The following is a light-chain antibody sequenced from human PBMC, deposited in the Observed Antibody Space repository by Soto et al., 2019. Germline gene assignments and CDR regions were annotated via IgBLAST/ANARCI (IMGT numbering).Light chain of an antibody. J-gene: IGKJ3*01. CDR2: GTS. CDR3: QQYGSSPGLFT. V-gene: IGKV3-20*01. CDR1: QSVSSY. Sequence: EIVLTQSPATLSLSPGERATLSCRASQSVSSYLAWYQQKPGQAPRLLIYGTSSRATGIPDRFSGSGSGTDFTLTISRLEPEDFAVYYCQQYGSSPGLFTFGPGTKVEIK.